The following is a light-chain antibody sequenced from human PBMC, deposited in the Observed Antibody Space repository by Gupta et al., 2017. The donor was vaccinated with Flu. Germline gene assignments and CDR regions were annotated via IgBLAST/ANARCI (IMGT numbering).Light chain of an antibody. V-gene: IGKV4-1*01. CDR1: QSVLYSSNNKNY. CDR3: QQYYSTPLLT. J-gene: IGKJ4*01. CDR2: SAT. Sequence: DILMTQSPVSLAVSLGERATINCKSSQSVLYSSNNKNYLAWYQQKPRQPPKLLIYSATTREAGVPDRFRGSGSGKDFPITSSSLQAEDVAAYYGQQYYSTPLLTCGGGTKVEIK.